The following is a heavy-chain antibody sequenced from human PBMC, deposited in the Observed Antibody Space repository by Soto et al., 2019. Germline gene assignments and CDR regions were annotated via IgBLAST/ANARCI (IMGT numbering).Heavy chain of an antibody. CDR3: ASYYVVVTASFDY. J-gene: IGHJ4*02. V-gene: IGHV1-69*13. D-gene: IGHD2-21*02. Sequence: ASVKVSCKASGGTFSSYAISWVRQAPGQGLEWMGGIIPIFGTANYAQKFQGRVTITADESTSTAYMELSSLRSEDTAVYYCASYYVVVTASFDYWGQGTLVTVSS. CDR1: GGTFSSYA. CDR2: IIPIFGTA.